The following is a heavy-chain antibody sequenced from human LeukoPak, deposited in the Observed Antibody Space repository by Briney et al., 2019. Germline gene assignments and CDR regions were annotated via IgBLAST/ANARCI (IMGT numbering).Heavy chain of an antibody. J-gene: IGHJ6*03. CDR1: GGSISSSSYY. V-gene: IGHV4-39*07. CDR2: IYYSGST. D-gene: IGHD3-10*01. CDR3: ARGGFGELYYYYYMDV. Sequence: SETLSLTCTVSGGSISSSSYYRGWIRQPPGKGLEWIGSIYYSGSTYYNPSLKSRVTISVDTSKNQFSLKLSSVTAADTAVYYCARGGFGELYYYYYMDVWGKGTTVTVSS.